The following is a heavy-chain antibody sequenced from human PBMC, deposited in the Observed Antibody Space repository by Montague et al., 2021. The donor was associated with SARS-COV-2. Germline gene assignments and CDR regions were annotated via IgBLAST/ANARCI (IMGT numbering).Heavy chain of an antibody. D-gene: IGHD3-3*01. J-gene: IGHJ6*02. Sequence: SETLYLTCIVSGGSVSSGSYYWSWIRQPPGKGLEWIGYIYYRGSTKYXXXVESRVTISVDTSKNQFSLKLSSVTAADTAVYYCARDPWRITIFGVVTRYGMDVWGQGTTVTVSS. V-gene: IGHV4-61*01. CDR2: IYYRGST. CDR1: GGSVSSGSYY. CDR3: ARDPWRITIFGVVTRYGMDV.